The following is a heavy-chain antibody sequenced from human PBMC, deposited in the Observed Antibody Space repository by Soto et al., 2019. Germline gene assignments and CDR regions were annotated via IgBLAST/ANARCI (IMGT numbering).Heavy chain of an antibody. D-gene: IGHD2-21*01. CDR3: AKVRVGIDVDFDY. CDR1: GFTFSNSA. V-gene: IGHV3-23*01. Sequence: LRLSCAASGFTFSNSAMTWVRQAPAKGLEWVSTIRDSDSGGSTFYADSVKGRFTISRDDSKNTLYLQMSSLRAEDTAMYYCAKVRVGIDVDFDYWGQGALVTVSS. CDR2: IRDSDSGGST. J-gene: IGHJ4*02.